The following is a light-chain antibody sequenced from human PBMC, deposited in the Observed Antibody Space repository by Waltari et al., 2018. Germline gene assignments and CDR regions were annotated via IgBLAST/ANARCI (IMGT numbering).Light chain of an antibody. Sequence: DILMTQSPTTLSASVGDRVTMTCRASQSISTWLAWYQQKPGKAPKLLIYKASTLESWVPSRFSGSGSGTEFTLTISSLQPDDFATYYCQQYTSNSLLTFGEGTKVEIQ. CDR2: KAS. CDR3: QQYTSNSLLT. J-gene: IGKJ4*01. CDR1: QSISTW. V-gene: IGKV1-5*03.